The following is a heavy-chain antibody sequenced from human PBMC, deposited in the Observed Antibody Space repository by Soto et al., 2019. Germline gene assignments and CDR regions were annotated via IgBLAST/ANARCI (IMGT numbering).Heavy chain of an antibody. CDR3: AKDTLYGGNYYYYYMDV. J-gene: IGHJ6*03. Sequence: EVQLVESGGGLVQPDGSLRLSCAVSGFTFDEYAMHWVRQAPGKGLEWVSGISWNSGSVGYANSVKGRFTISRDNAKNSLYLQMNSLRAEDTALYYCAKDTLYGGNYYYYYMDVWGKGTAVTVSS. CDR2: ISWNSGSV. V-gene: IGHV3-9*01. CDR1: GFTFDEYA. D-gene: IGHD4-17*01.